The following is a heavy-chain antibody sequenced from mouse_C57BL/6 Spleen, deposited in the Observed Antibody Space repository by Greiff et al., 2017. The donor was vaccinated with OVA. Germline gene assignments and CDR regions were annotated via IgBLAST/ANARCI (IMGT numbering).Heavy chain of an antibody. V-gene: IGHV1-80*01. Sequence: QVQLKQSGAELVKPGASVKISCKASGYAFSSYWMNWVKQRPGKGLEWIGQIYPGDGDTNYNGKFKGKATLTADKSSSTAYMQLSSLTSEDSAVYFCARMENYDRTFDYWGQGTTLTVSS. D-gene: IGHD1-1*01. CDR1: GYAFSSYW. CDR3: ARMENYDRTFDY. J-gene: IGHJ2*01. CDR2: IYPGDGDT.